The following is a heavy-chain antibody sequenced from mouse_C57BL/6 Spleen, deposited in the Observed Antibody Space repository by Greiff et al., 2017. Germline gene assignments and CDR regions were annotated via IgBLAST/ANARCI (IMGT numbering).Heavy chain of an antibody. CDR3: ARAGYDGYWFAY. J-gene: IGHJ3*01. D-gene: IGHD2-3*01. Sequence: QVQLQQSGAELVKPGASVKISCKASGYAFSSYWMNWVKQRPGQGLEWIGEIDPSDSYTNYNQKFKGKSTLTVDKSSSTAYMQLSSLTSEDSAVYYCARAGYDGYWFAYWGQGTLVTVSA. CDR1: GYAFSSYW. V-gene: IGHV1-69*01. CDR2: IDPSDSYT.